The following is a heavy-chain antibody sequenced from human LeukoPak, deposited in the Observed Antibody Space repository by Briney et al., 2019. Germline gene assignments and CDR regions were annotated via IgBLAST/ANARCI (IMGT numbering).Heavy chain of an antibody. CDR3: ARDQEGFDY. CDR1: GYTFTNNY. V-gene: IGHV1-46*01. CDR2: IYPRDGST. J-gene: IGHJ4*02. Sequence: SVNVSCKASGYTFTNNYLHWVRQAPGQGLEWMGMIYPRDGSTSYAQNFQGRVTVTRDTSTTTVHMELRGLRSEDTAVYYCARDQEGFDYWGQGTVVTVSS.